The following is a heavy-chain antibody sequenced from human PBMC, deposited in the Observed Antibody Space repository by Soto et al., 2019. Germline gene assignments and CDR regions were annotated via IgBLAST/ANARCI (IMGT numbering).Heavy chain of an antibody. Sequence: QVQLVQSGAEVKKPGSSVKVSCKASGGTFSSYAISWVRQAPGQGLEWMGGIIPILGTANYAQKVQGRVTITADESTSTAYMELSSLRSEDTAVYYCARVPSSYDSSGYYSFGWYFDLWGRGTLVTVSS. J-gene: IGHJ2*01. CDR3: ARVPSSYDSSGYYSFGWYFDL. V-gene: IGHV1-69*12. D-gene: IGHD3-22*01. CDR2: IIPILGTA. CDR1: GGTFSSYA.